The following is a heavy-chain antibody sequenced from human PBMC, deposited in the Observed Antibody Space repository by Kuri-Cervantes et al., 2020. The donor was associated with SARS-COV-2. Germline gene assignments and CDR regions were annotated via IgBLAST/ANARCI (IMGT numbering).Heavy chain of an antibody. CDR3: AAGSDSSGYYGPADY. CDR1: GGSISSYY. V-gene: IGHV4-59*01. Sequence: SETLSLTCTVSGGSISSYYWSWIRQPPGKGLEWIGYIYYSGSTNYNPSLKSRVTISVDTSKNQFSLKLSSVTAADTAVYYCAAGSDSSGYYGPADYWGQGTLVTVSS. D-gene: IGHD3-22*01. J-gene: IGHJ4*02. CDR2: IYYSGST.